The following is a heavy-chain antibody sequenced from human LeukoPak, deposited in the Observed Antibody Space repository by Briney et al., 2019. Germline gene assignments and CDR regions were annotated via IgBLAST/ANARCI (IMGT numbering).Heavy chain of an antibody. J-gene: IGHJ4*02. D-gene: IGHD4-11*01. V-gene: IGHV4-4*07. CDR2: IYTSGST. CDR1: GGSISSYY. CDR3: AGESMTTVTRYFDY. Sequence: SETLSLTCTVSGGSISSYYWSWLRQPAGKGLEWIGRIYTSGSTNYNPSLKSRVTMSVDTSKNQFSLKLSSVTAADTAVYYCAGESMTTVTRYFDYWGQGTLVTVSS.